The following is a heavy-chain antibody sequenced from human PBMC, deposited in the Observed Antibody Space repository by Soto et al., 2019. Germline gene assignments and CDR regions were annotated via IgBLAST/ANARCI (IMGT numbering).Heavy chain of an antibody. CDR2: ISYDGSNK. CDR3: ARVYIAAADT. V-gene: IGHV3-30-3*01. D-gene: IGHD6-13*01. J-gene: IGHJ5*02. Sequence: QVQLVESGGGVVQPGRSLRLSCAASGFTFSSYAMHWVRQAPGKGLEWVAVISYDGSNKYYADSVKGRFTISRDNSKNTLYLQMNSLRAEDKAVYYCARVYIAAADTWGQGTLVTVSS. CDR1: GFTFSSYA.